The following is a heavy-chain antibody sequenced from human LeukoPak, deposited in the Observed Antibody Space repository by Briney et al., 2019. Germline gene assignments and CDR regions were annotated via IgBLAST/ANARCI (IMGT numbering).Heavy chain of an antibody. CDR2: ISWNSGSI. CDR3: AKASSGTYYGMDV. V-gene: IGHV3-9*01. CDR1: GFTFDDYA. Sequence: GGSLRLSCAASGFTFDDYAMHWVRQAPGKGLEWVSGISWNSGSIGYADSVKGRFTISRDNAKNSLHLQMNSLRAEDTALYYCAKASSGTYYGMDVWGQGTTVTVSS. D-gene: IGHD6-19*01. J-gene: IGHJ6*02.